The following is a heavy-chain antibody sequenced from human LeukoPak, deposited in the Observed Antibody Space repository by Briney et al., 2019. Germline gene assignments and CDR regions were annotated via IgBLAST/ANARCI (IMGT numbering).Heavy chain of an antibody. CDR1: GFTFSSFG. CDR3: ARVISFSIVGN. D-gene: IGHD1-26*01. Sequence: GGSLRLSCAASGFTFSSFGMHWVRQAPGKGLEWVAVIWYDGSKEYYADSVKGRFTISRDNTQNTVYLQMNSLRADDTAIYYCARVISFSIVGNWGQGTLVTVSS. V-gene: IGHV3-33*01. CDR2: IWYDGSKE. J-gene: IGHJ4*02.